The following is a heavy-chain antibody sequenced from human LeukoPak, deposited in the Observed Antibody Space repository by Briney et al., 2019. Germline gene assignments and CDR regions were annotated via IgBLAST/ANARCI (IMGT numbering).Heavy chain of an antibody. V-gene: IGHV3-53*01. D-gene: IGHD6-19*01. J-gene: IGHJ4*02. Sequence: GGSLRLSCAASGFTVSSNYMSWVRQAPGKGLEWVSVIYSGGSTYYADSVKGRFTISRDNSKNTLYLQMNSLRAEDTAVYYCARDGGYSSGWYRFFDYWGQGTLVTVSS. CDR2: IYSGGST. CDR3: ARDGGYSSGWYRFFDY. CDR1: GFTVSSNY.